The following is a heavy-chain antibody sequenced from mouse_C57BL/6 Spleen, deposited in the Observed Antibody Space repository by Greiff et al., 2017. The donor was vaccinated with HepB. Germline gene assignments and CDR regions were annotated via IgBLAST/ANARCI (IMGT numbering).Heavy chain of an antibody. CDR3: TRPIYYDYGRFAY. CDR1: GFTFSDAW. Sequence: EVKLMESGGGLVQPGGSMKLSCAASGFTFSDAWMDWVRQSPEKGLEWVAEIRNKANNHATYYAESVKGRFTISRDDSKSSVYLQMNSLRAEDTGIYYCTRPIYYDYGRFAYWGQGTLVTVSA. J-gene: IGHJ3*01. CDR2: IRNKANNHAT. V-gene: IGHV6-6*01. D-gene: IGHD2-4*01.